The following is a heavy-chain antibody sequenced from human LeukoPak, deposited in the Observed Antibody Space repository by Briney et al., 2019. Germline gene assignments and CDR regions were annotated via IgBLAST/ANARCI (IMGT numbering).Heavy chain of an antibody. J-gene: IGHJ5*02. CDR3: ARESSSTSHYYYGSGSYSGARWFDP. V-gene: IGHV1-46*01. CDR2: INPSGGCT. D-gene: IGHD3-10*01. CDR1: GYTFTSYY. Sequence: ASVKVSCKASGYTFTSYYMHWVRQAPGQGLEWMGIINPSGGCTSYAQKFQGRVTMTRDTSTSTVYMELSSLRSEDTAVYYCARESSSTSHYYYGSGSYSGARWFDPWGQGTLVTVSS.